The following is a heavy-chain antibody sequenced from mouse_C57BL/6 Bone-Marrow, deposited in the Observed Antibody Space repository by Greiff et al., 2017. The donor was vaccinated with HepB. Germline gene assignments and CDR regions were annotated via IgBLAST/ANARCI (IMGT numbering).Heavy chain of an antibody. V-gene: IGHV1-74*01. CDR3: AREEREYHETWFAY. Sequence: QVQLQQPGAELVKPGASVKVSCKASGYTFTSYWMHWVKQRPGQGLEWIGRIHPSDSDTNYNQKFKGKATLTVDKSSSTAYMQLSSLTSEDSAVYFCAREEREYHETWFAYGGQGTRVTVSA. CDR1: GYTFTSYW. CDR2: IHPSDSDT. J-gene: IGHJ3*01. D-gene: IGHD5-2*01.